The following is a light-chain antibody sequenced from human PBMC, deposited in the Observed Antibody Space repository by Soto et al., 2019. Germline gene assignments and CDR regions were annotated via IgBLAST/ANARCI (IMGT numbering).Light chain of an antibody. CDR3: SSYTSDNSYV. CDR1: SSDVGLYDY. CDR2: AVS. J-gene: IGLJ1*01. V-gene: IGLV2-14*01. Sequence: QSVLTQPASVSGSPGQSITISCTGTSSDVGLYDYVSWYQQHPGKAPQLMIYAVSNRPSGVSNRFSASKSGNTASLFISGLQAEEEADYYCSSYTSDNSYVFGSGTKVTVL.